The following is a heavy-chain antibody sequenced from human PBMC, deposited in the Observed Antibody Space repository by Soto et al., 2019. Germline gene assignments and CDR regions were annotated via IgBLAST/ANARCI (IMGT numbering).Heavy chain of an antibody. D-gene: IGHD3-3*01. CDR3: AKRSLRRLRFVEPH. Sequence: QVQLQESGPGLVKPSGTMSLNCAVSGDSMTNTNWWSWVRQPPGKGLEWIGEIYHSGSTNYNPSLRSRVTMSVDKSKNQFSLNLTSVTAADTARYYCAKRSLRRLRFVEPHWSQGTLVTVSS. CDR2: IYHSGST. J-gene: IGHJ4*02. CDR1: GDSMTNTNW. V-gene: IGHV4-4*02.